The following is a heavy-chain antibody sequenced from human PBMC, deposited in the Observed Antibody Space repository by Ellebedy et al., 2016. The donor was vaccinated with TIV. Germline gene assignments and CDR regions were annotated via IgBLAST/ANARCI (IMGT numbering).Heavy chain of an antibody. J-gene: IGHJ5*02. CDR3: ASLYCSSTSCYENWFNP. Sequence: SVKVSCXASGGTFSSYAISWVRQAPGQGLEWMGGIIPIFGTANYAQKFQGRVTITADESTSTAYMELSSLRSEDTAVYYCASLYCSSTSCYENWFNPWGQGTLVTVSS. V-gene: IGHV1-69*13. CDR2: IIPIFGTA. D-gene: IGHD2-2*01. CDR1: GGTFSSYA.